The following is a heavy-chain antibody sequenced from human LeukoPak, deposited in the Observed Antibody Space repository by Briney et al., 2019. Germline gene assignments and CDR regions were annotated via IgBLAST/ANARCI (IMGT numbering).Heavy chain of an antibody. CDR3: ARRSAAAGTPFDY. CDR2: IYYSGST. CDR1: GGSISSYY. V-gene: IGHV4-59*01. D-gene: IGHD6-13*01. J-gene: IGHJ4*02. Sequence: SETLSLTCTVSGGSISSYYWSWIRQPPGKGLEWTGYIYYSGSTNYNPSLKSRVTISVDTSKNQFSLKLSSVTAADTAVYYCARRSAAAGTPFDYWGQGTLVTVSS.